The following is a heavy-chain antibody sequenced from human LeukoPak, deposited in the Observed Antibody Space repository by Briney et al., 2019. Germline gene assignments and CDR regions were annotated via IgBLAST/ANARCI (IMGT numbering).Heavy chain of an antibody. CDR3: ARIQRTIFGSPLHFDY. D-gene: IGHD3-3*01. Sequence: GESLKISCKGSGYSFTSYWIGWVRQMPGKGLEWMGIIYPGDSDTRYSPSFQGQVTISADKSISTAYLQWSSLKASDTAMYYCARIQRTIFGSPLHFDYWGQGTLVTVSS. CDR1: GYSFTSYW. V-gene: IGHV5-51*01. J-gene: IGHJ4*02. CDR2: IYPGDSDT.